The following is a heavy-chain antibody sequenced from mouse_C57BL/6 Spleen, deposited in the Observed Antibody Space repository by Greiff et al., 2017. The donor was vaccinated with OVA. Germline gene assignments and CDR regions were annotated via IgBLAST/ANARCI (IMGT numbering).Heavy chain of an antibody. J-gene: IGHJ2*01. V-gene: IGHV1-55*01. Sequence: QVQLQQPGAELVKPGASVKMSCKASGYTFTSYWITWVKQRPGQGLEWIGDIYPGSGSTNYNEKFKSKATLTVDTSSSTAYMQLSSLTSEDSAVYYCARKGYGSSYEGYWGQGTTLTVSS. D-gene: IGHD1-1*01. CDR1: GYTFTSYW. CDR2: IYPGSGST. CDR3: ARKGYGSSYEGY.